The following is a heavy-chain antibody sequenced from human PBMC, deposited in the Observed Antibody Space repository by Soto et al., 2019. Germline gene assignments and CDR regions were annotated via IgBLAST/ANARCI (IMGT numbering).Heavy chain of an antibody. Sequence: SGPTLVNPTQTLTLTCTVSGFSVSTSGMCVSWIRQPPGKALEWLALIDWDNNKYYSTSLKTRLTISKDTSKNQVVLTMTNVDPVDIAKYYCERSTGYYYYYGVDVWGQGTTVTVYS. CDR3: ERSTGYYYYYGVDV. D-gene: IGHD1-1*01. J-gene: IGHJ6*02. V-gene: IGHV2-70*13. CDR2: IDWDNNK. CDR1: GFSVSTSGMC.